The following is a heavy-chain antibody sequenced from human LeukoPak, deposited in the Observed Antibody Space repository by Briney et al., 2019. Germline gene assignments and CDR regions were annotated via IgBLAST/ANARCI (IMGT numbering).Heavy chain of an antibody. CDR2: IYYSGST. CDR1: GGSINSYY. Sequence: SETPSLTCAVSGGSINSYYWTWIRQPPGKGLEWIGYIYYSGSTNYNPSLKSRVTIAVDTSKNQFSLKLSSVTAADTAVYYCASFGRRDGYNPYYFDYWGQGSLVTVSS. D-gene: IGHD5-24*01. CDR3: ASFGRRDGYNPYYFDY. V-gene: IGHV4-59*08. J-gene: IGHJ4*02.